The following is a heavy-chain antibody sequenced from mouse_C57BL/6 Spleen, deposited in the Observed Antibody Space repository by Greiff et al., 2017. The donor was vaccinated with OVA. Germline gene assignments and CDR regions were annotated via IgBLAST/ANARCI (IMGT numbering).Heavy chain of an antibody. Sequence: VQLVESGPGLVQPSQSLSITCTVSGFSLTSYGVHWVRQSPGKGLEWLGVIWRGGSTDYNAAFMSRLSITKDNSKSQVFFKMNSLQADDTAIYYCAKKGWETYYAMDYWGQGTSVTVSS. CDR2: IWRGGST. CDR1: GFSLTSYG. CDR3: AKKGWETYYAMDY. J-gene: IGHJ4*01. V-gene: IGHV2-5*01. D-gene: IGHD2-3*01.